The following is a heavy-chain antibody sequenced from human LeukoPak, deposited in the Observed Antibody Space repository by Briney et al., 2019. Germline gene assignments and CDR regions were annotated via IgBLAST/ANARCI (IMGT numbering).Heavy chain of an antibody. J-gene: IGHJ3*01. CDR1: GFTFSDYY. D-gene: IGHD4-17*01. CDR3: ARPTVTTGVDAFDF. CDR2: ISSSGINI. V-gene: IGHV3-11*04. Sequence: GGSLRLSCAASGFTFSDYYMSWIRQAPGKGLEWVSYISSSGINIYYADSVKGRFTISRDNAKNSLYLQMNSLRAGDSAVYYCARPTVTTGVDAFDFWGQGTVVTVSS.